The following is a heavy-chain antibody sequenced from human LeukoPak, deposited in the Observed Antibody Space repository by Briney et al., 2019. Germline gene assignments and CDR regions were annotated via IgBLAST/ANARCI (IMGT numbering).Heavy chain of an antibody. V-gene: IGHV4-34*01. CDR3: ARSHLLLAVAGTGWFDP. Sequence: PSETLPLTCAVYGGSFSGYYWSWIRQPPGKGLEWIGEINHSGSTTYNPSLKSRVTISVDTSKNQFSLKLSSVTAADTAVYYCARSHLLLAVAGTGWFDPWGQGTLVTVSS. D-gene: IGHD6-19*01. CDR2: INHSGST. CDR1: GGSFSGYY. J-gene: IGHJ5*02.